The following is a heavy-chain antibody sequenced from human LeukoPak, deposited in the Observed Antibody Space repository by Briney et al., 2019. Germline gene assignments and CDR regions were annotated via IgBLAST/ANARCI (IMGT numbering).Heavy chain of an antibody. J-gene: IGHJ5*02. Sequence: SETLSLTCVVYGGSFSGYYWSWIRQPPGKGLEWIGEINHSGSTNYNPSLKSRVTISVDTSKNQFSLKLSSVTAADTAVYYCARIEARIAARPNWFDPWGQGTLVTVSS. CDR2: INHSGST. V-gene: IGHV4-34*01. CDR1: GGSFSGYY. CDR3: ARIEARIAARPNWFDP. D-gene: IGHD6-6*01.